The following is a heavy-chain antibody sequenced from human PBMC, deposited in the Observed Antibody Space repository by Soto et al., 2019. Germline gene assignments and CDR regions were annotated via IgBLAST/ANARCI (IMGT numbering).Heavy chain of an antibody. CDR3: ARHREGYDILTGYDYYYSYMDV. J-gene: IGHJ6*03. V-gene: IGHV5-51*01. CDR2: IYPGDSDT. D-gene: IGHD3-9*01. Sequence: GEALKISCEGSGYSFTSCWIGWVRQMPGKGLEWMGIIYPGDSDTRYSPSFQGQVTISADRSISTAYLQWSSLKASDTAMYYCARHREGYDILTGYDYYYSYMDVWGKGTTVTVSS. CDR1: GYSFTSCW.